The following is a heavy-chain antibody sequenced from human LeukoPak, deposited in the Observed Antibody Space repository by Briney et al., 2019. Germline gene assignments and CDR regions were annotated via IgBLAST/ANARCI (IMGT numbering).Heavy chain of an antibody. CDR2: VNPDSGDT. J-gene: IGHJ5*02. D-gene: IGHD5-18*01. CDR3: VADFRYTMSSYWFAP. CDR1: GYTFTVHY. V-gene: IGHV1-2*02. Sequence: ASVNVSCKASGYTFTVHYMHWVRQAPGQGLEWMGWVNPDSGDTEYAPKFQGRVTMTRDTSISTAYMGLSRLQSDDTAVYYCVADFRYTMSSYWFAPWGQGTLVTVSS.